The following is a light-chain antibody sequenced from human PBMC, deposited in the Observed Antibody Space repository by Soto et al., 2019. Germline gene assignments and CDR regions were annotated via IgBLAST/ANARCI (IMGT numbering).Light chain of an antibody. V-gene: IGKV3-20*01. Sequence: DIVLTQSPGTLSLSPGDRATLSCRASQSVGRDYLAWFQHKGGQAHRLLVHGASNRATGIPDRFSGSGSGTEFPLIISRLEPEDFAVSYCPKYVTDPLTFGGGTKVEI. CDR2: GAS. J-gene: IGKJ4*01. CDR3: PKYVTDPLT. CDR1: QSVGRDY.